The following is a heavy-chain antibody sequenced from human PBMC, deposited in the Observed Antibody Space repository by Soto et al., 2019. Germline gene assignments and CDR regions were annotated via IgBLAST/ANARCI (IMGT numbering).Heavy chain of an antibody. CDR2: ISSSGSTI. Sequence: GGSLRLSGAASGFTFSEYYMSWIRQSPGKGLEWVSYISSSGSTIYYADSVKGRFTISRDNAKNSLYLQMNSLRAEDTAVYYCARDGRDPFVSLMVVAATDYWGQGTLVTVSS. D-gene: IGHD2-15*01. V-gene: IGHV3-11*01. J-gene: IGHJ4*02. CDR3: ARDGRDPFVSLMVVAATDY. CDR1: GFTFSEYY.